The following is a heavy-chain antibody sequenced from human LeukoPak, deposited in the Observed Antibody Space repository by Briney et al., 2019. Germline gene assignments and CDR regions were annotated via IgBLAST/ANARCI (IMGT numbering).Heavy chain of an antibody. Sequence: ASVKVSCKASGGTFSSSAISWVRQAPGQGLEWMGGIIPIFGTANYAQKFQGRVTITTDESTSTAYMELSSLRSEDAAVYYCASTRVSAIGASFDYWGQGTLVTVSS. CDR1: GGTFSSSA. D-gene: IGHD2-8*01. CDR2: IIPIFGTA. CDR3: ASTRVSAIGASFDY. J-gene: IGHJ4*02. V-gene: IGHV1-69*05.